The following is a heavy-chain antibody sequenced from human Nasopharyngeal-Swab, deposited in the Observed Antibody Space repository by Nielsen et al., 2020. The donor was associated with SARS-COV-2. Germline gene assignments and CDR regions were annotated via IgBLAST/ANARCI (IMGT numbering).Heavy chain of an antibody. V-gene: IGHV4-59*01. CDR1: GGSIDTYY. Sequence: ESLKISCTVSGGSIDTYYWNWIRQPPGKELEWIGYISYSGATKYNPSLEGRVTISLDTSKNQFFLRLSAVTAADTAVYFCARKYGSGSYIGFDPWGQGTLVTVSS. J-gene: IGHJ5*02. CDR2: ISYSGAT. D-gene: IGHD3-10*01. CDR3: ARKYGSGSYIGFDP.